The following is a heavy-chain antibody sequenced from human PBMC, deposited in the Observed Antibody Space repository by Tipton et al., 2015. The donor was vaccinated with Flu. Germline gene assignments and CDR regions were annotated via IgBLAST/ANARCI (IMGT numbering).Heavy chain of an antibody. CDR3: AVHAISYLDAFDI. CDR2: IYYSGST. V-gene: IGHV4-59*01. J-gene: IGHJ3*02. Sequence: TLSLTCTVSGGSISSYYWSWIRQPPGKGLEWIGYIYYSGSTNYNPSLKSRVTISVDTSKNQFSLKLSSVTAADTAVYYCAVHAISYLDAFDIWGQGTMVTVSS. CDR1: GGSISSYY. D-gene: IGHD2-8*01.